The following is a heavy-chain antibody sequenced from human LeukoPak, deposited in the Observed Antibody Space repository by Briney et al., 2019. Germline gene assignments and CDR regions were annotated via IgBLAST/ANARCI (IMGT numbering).Heavy chain of an antibody. V-gene: IGHV3-23*01. CDR3: AKDRDGSAIDY. J-gene: IGHJ4*02. D-gene: IGHD5-24*01. CDR1: GFTFSSYA. Sequence: GGSLRLSCAASGFTFSSYAMSWVRQAPGEGLEWVSGISISGGSTSYADSVKGRFTISRDNSKNTLYLQMNSLRAEDTAVYYCAKDRDGSAIDYWGQGTLVTVSS. CDR2: ISISGGST.